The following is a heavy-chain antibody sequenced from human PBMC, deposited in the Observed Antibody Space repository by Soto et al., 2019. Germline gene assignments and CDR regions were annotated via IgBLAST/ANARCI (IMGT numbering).Heavy chain of an antibody. J-gene: IGHJ4*02. D-gene: IGHD1-1*01. CDR3: ARGGFLIQPWVDPLEH. CDR1: GYTFTTYY. Sequence: ASVKVSCKASGYTFTTYYIHWVRQAPGQGLEWVGWINLNNGGTNSAQKFQGRVNMTRDTSTNTAYMELSSLRSDDTAIYFCARGGFLIQPWVDPLEHWGKGTPVNVSS. CDR2: INLNNGGT. V-gene: IGHV1-2*02.